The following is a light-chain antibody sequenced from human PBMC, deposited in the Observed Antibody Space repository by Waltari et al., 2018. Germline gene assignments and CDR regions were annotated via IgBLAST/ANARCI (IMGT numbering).Light chain of an antibody. Sequence: QSALTQPPSPSGSPGQSVTIPCTGPSSNVASYDYVSWYQHHPDKAPKLIIFEVTKWPSGVPERFSGSKSGNTASLTVSGLQAEDEADYYCSSYAGTDNFVVFGGGTKLTVL. CDR2: EVT. J-gene: IGLJ2*01. V-gene: IGLV2-8*01. CDR3: SSYAGTDNFVV. CDR1: SSNVASYDY.